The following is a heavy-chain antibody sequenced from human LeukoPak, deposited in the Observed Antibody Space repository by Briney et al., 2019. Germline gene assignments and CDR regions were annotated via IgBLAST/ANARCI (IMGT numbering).Heavy chain of an antibody. CDR1: GFTFSDYY. CDR2: ISSSGSTK. CDR3: ASDTIALRHFDY. Sequence: GGSLRLSCAASGFTFSDYYMSWIRQAPGKGLEWVSYISSSGSTKYYADSVKGRFTISRDNAKNSLYLQMNSLRAEDTAVYYCASDTIALRHFDYWGQGTLVTVSS. J-gene: IGHJ4*02. V-gene: IGHV3-11*01.